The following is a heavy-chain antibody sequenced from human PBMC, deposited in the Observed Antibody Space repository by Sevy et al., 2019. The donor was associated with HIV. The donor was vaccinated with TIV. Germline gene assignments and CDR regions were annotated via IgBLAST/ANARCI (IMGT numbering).Heavy chain of an antibody. V-gene: IGHV3-7*01. CDR1: GFTFRTYW. D-gene: IGHD2-15*01. CDR2: IKQDGSEE. Sequence: GGCLRLSCAAYGFTFRTYWMSWVRQAPGKGLEWVANIKQDGSEEYYVDSVKGRFTISRDNAKNLLYLQMNSLRAEDTAVYHCARDLALCSGSSCRREHFDYWGQGTLVTVSS. J-gene: IGHJ4*02. CDR3: ARDLALCSGSSCRREHFDY.